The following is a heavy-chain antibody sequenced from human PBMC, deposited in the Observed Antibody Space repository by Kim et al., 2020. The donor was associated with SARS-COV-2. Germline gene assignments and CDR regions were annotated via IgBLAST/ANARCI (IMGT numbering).Heavy chain of an antibody. CDR2: INHSGST. D-gene: IGHD5-18*01. CDR1: GGSFNGYY. Sequence: SETLSLTCAVYGGSFNGYYWTWIRQPPGKGLEWIGEINHSGSTNYNPSLKSRVTISVDRSTNQFSLKLSSVTAADTSVYYCARALGYTSGHVGADYWGQGTLVTVSS. CDR3: ARALGYTSGHVGADY. V-gene: IGHV4-34*01. J-gene: IGHJ4*02.